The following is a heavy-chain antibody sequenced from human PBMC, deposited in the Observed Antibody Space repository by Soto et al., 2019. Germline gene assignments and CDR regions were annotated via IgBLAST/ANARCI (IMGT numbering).Heavy chain of an antibody. CDR3: ARSQGAIVVVPAAIHGSGWYNYGMDV. D-gene: IGHD2-2*02. CDR2: INHSGST. CDR1: GGSFSGYY. V-gene: IGHV4-34*01. J-gene: IGHJ6*02. Sequence: PSETLSLTCAVYGGSFSGYYWSWIRQPPGKGLEWIGEINHSGSTNYNPSLKSRVTISVDTSKNQFSLKLSSVTAADTAVYYCARSQGAIVVVPAAIHGSGWYNYGMDVWGQGTTVTVSS.